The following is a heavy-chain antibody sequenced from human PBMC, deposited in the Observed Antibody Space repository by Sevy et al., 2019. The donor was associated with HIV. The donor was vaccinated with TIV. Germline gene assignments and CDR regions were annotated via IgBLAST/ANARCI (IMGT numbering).Heavy chain of an antibody. J-gene: IGHJ4*02. CDR3: AKDTGQLEFDY. CDR2: ISASGGST. D-gene: IGHD6-6*01. V-gene: IGHV3-23*01. Sequence: GGFLRLSCAASGFTFSSYGMSWVRQAPGKGLEWVASISASGGSTYYVDSVKGRFTISGDNSKNMLYLQMNNLRVEDTAIYYCAKDTGQLEFDYWGQGTLVTVSS. CDR1: GFTFSSYG.